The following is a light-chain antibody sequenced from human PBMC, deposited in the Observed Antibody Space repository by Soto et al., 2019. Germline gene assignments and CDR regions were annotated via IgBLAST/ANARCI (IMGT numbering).Light chain of an antibody. J-gene: IGLJ1*01. CDR3: SSYTVSVAPYV. Sequence: QSVLTQPASVSGSPGQSITISCTGTSSDVGTYNLVSWYQLHPGKVPKLIIYEVFKRPSGVSDRFSGSKSGNTASLTISGLQAEDEADYYCSSYTVSVAPYVFGTGTKVTVL. V-gene: IGLV2-14*02. CDR1: SSDVGTYNL. CDR2: EVF.